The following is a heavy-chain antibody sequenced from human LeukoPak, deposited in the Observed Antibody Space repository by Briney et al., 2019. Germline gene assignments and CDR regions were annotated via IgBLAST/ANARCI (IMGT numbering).Heavy chain of an antibody. CDR1: GFTFSSYG. CDR3: AKGPRRGGKWELLGDYFDY. V-gene: IGHV3-30*18. Sequence: GSLRLSCAASGFTFSSYGMHWVRQAPGKGLEWVAVISYDGSNKYYADSVKGRFTISRDNSKNTLYLQMNSLRAEDTAVYYCAKGPRRGGKWELLGDYFDYWGQGTLVTVSS. D-gene: IGHD1-26*01. CDR2: ISYDGSNK. J-gene: IGHJ4*02.